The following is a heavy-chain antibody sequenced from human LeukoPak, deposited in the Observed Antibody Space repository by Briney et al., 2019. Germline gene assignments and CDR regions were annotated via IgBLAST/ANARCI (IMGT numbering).Heavy chain of an antibody. CDR3: ARLRGSSPIDF. D-gene: IGHD3-16*01. V-gene: IGHV4-39*01. Sequence: SEPLSLTCTVSGGSISSSDFYWGWARQSPGRALEWIGSISYSGSLYYNPSLQSRVTISADTSKNQFSLNLRSLAAADTAIYYCARLRGSSPIDFWGQGILVTVSS. J-gene: IGHJ4*02. CDR2: ISYSGSL. CDR1: GGSISSSDFY.